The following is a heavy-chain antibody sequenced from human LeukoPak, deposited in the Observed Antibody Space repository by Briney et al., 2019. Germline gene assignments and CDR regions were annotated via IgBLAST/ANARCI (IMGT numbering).Heavy chain of an antibody. Sequence: SGGSLRLSCAASGFTFSTYAMSWVRQAPGRGLEWVSGINGSGGSTYYADSVKGRFTISRDNSKNTLYLQMNSLRAEDTALYYRAKLHHFDWLLVSNWFDPWGQGTLVTVSS. CDR2: INGSGGST. CDR1: GFTFSTYA. J-gene: IGHJ5*02. CDR3: AKLHHFDWLLVSNWFDP. V-gene: IGHV3-23*01. D-gene: IGHD3-9*01.